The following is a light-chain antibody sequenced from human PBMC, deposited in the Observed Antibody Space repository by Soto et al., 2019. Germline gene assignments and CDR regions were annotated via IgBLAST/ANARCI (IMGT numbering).Light chain of an antibody. Sequence: DIQMTQSPSALSASVLDRVTITCRASQSISSWLAWYQQKPGKAPKLLIYKASSLESGVPSRFSGSGSGTEFTLTISSLQPDDFATYYCQQYNSYWTFGQGTKV. J-gene: IGKJ1*01. V-gene: IGKV1-5*03. CDR3: QQYNSYWT. CDR2: KAS. CDR1: QSISSW.